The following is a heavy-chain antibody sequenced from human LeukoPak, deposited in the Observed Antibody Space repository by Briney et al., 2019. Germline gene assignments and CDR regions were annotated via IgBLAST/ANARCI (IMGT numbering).Heavy chain of an antibody. CDR3: AKDHSGSYSDMDV. CDR1: GYTFTGYH. J-gene: IGHJ6*03. V-gene: IGHV1-2*04. Sequence: ASVKVSCKASGYTFTGYHMHWVRQAPGQGLEWMGWINPNSGGTNYALKFQGWVTMTRDTSISTAYMELSRPTSDDTAVYYCAKDHSGSYSDMDVWGQGTTVTVSS. D-gene: IGHD1-26*01. CDR2: INPNSGGT.